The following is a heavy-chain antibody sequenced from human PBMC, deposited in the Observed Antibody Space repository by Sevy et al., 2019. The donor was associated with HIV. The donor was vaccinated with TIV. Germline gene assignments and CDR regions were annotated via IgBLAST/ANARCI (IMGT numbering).Heavy chain of an antibody. CDR2: IKFDGSEK. D-gene: IGHD2-15*01. J-gene: IGHJ4*02. CDR1: GFIFSGYW. Sequence: GGSLRLSCAAPGFIFSGYWMTWVRQAPGKGLEWVANIKFDGSEKYYVDSVKGRFTISRDNAKNSLFLRMNSLRAAETAVYYCARGRYCSGGGCYIDYWGQGTLVTVSS. CDR3: ARGRYCSGGGCYIDY. V-gene: IGHV3-7*01.